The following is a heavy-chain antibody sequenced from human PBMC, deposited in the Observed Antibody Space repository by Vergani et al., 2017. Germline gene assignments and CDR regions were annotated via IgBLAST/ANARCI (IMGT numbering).Heavy chain of an antibody. Sequence: EVQLLESGGGLVQPGGSLRLSCAASGFTFSSYAMSWVRQAPGKGLEWVSVIYRGGSSTYYADSVKGRFTISRDNSKNTLYLQMNSLRAEDTAGYYCAKGASSGWDYWGQGTLVTVSS. CDR2: IYRGGSST. V-gene: IGHV3-23*03. CDR1: GFTFSSYA. D-gene: IGHD6-19*01. CDR3: AKGASSGWDY. J-gene: IGHJ4*02.